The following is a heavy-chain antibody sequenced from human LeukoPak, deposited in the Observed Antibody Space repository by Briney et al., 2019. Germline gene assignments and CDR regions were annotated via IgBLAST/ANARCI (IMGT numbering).Heavy chain of an antibody. CDR1: GFTFSNYM. V-gene: IGHV3-74*01. CDR2: IKSDGITI. Sequence: GGSLGLSCAASGFTFSNYMMHWVRQAPGKGLVWVSRIKSDGITITYADSVKGRFTISRDNAKNTLYLQMNSLRAEDTAVYYCARGNYFAMDVWGQGTTVTVSS. J-gene: IGHJ6*02. CDR3: ARGNYFAMDV.